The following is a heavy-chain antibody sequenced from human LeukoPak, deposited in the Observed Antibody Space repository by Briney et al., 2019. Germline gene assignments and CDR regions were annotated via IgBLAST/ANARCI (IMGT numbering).Heavy chain of an antibody. CDR3: ASYGSGSYALFY. J-gene: IGHJ4*02. CDR1: GFTFSSYS. D-gene: IGHD3-10*01. Sequence: PGGSLRLSCAASGFTFSSYSMNWVRQAPGKGLEWVSSISSSSSYIYYADSVKGRFTISRDNAKNSLYLQMNSLRAEDTAVYYCASYGSGSYALFYWGQGTLVTVSS. V-gene: IGHV3-21*01. CDR2: ISSSSSYI.